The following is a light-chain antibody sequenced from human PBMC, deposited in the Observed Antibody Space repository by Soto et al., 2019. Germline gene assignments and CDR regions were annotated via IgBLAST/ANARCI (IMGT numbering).Light chain of an antibody. Sequence: GVRVTITCRASQSISSWLAWYQQKPGKAPKLLIYDASSLESGVPSRFSGSGSGTEFTLTISSLQPDDFATYYCQQYNIFGQGTKLEIK. CDR1: QSISSW. CDR3: QQYNI. J-gene: IGKJ2*01. CDR2: DAS. V-gene: IGKV1-5*01.